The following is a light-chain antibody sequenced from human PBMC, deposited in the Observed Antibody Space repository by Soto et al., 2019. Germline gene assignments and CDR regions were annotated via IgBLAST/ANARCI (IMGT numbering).Light chain of an antibody. Sequence: EIVLTQSPATLSLSPGERATLSCRASQSVSSYLAWYQQKPGQAPRHLIYDASNRATGIPARFSGSGSGTDFTLTISSLEPEDFAVYYCQQRSKWPLTFGGGTKVEIK. V-gene: IGKV3-11*01. CDR1: QSVSSY. J-gene: IGKJ4*01. CDR3: QQRSKWPLT. CDR2: DAS.